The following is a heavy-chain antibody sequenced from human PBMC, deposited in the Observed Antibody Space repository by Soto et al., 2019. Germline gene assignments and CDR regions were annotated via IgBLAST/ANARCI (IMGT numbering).Heavy chain of an antibody. J-gene: IGHJ4*02. CDR3: ASLDYYDSGKVRDY. D-gene: IGHD3-10*01. V-gene: IGHV4-39*01. CDR1: CGSISSSSYY. Sequence: PSETLSLTCTVSCGSISSSSYYWGWIRQPPGKGLEWIGSIYYSGSTYYNPSLKSRVTISVDTSKNQFSLKLSSVTAADTAVYYWASLDYYDSGKVRDYWGQGNLVTVYS. CDR2: IYYSGST.